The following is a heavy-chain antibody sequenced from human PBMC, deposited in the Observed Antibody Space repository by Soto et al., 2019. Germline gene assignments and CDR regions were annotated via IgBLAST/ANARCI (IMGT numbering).Heavy chain of an antibody. D-gene: IGHD5-18*01. CDR3: AWGRTAMGIYYYYGMDV. V-gene: IGHV1-69*13. CDR1: GGTFSSYA. J-gene: IGHJ6*02. Sequence: ASVKVSCKASGGTFSSYAISWVRQAPGQGLEWMGGIIPIFGTANYAQKFQGRVTITADESTSTAYMELSSLRSEDTAVYYCAWGRTAMGIYYYYGMDVWGQGTTVTVSS. CDR2: IIPIFGTA.